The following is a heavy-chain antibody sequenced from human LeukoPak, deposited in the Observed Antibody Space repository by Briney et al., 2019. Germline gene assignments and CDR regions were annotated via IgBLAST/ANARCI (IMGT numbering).Heavy chain of an antibody. J-gene: IGHJ6*02. CDR1: GGTFSSYA. D-gene: IGHD3-16*01. CDR3: ARDRGEVLIYYYGMDV. Sequence: EASLKVSCKASGGTFSSYAISWVRQAPRQGLEWMGRIIPILGIANYAQKFHGRVTITADKSTSTAYMELSSLRSEDTAVYYCARDRGEVLIYYYGMDVWGQGTTVTVSS. V-gene: IGHV1-69*04. CDR2: IIPILGIA.